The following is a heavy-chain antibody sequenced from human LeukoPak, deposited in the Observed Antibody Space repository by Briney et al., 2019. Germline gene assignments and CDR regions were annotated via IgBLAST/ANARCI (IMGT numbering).Heavy chain of an antibody. D-gene: IGHD3-22*01. CDR2: ISSSGSTI. V-gene: IGHV3-11*04. CDR1: GFTFSDYY. J-gene: IGHJ4*02. Sequence: GGSLRLSCAASGFTFSDYYMSWIRQAPGKGLEWVSYISSSGSTIYYADSVRGRFTISRDNAKNSLYLQMNSLRAEDTAVYYCAREHDSSVRGFDYWGQGTLVTVSS. CDR3: AREHDSSVRGFDY.